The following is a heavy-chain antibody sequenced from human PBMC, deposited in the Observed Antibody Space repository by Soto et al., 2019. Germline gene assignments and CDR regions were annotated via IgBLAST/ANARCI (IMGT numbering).Heavy chain of an antibody. J-gene: IGHJ6*02. CDR2: IRSKADNYAT. V-gene: IGHV3-73*02. Sequence: EVQLVESGGGLVQPGGSLKLSCAVSGFTFSVSAIHWVRQASGKGLEWVGRIRSKADNYATAYGASVKGRFSISRYESKNTAYLQMSSLNTEDTAVYYCASLGEWEYYDGVVVWGQGTTVTVSS. CDR3: ASLGEWEYYDGVVV. D-gene: IGHD1-26*01. CDR1: GFTFSVSA.